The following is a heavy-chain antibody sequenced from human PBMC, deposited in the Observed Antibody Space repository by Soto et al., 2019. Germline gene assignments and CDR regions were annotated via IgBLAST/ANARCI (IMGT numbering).Heavy chain of an antibody. CDR2: IIPILGIA. J-gene: IGHJ4*02. CDR1: GGTFSSYT. D-gene: IGHD4-17*01. Sequence: SVKVSCKASGGTFSSYTISWVRQAPGQGLEWMGRIIPILGIANYAQKFQGRVTITADKSTSTAYMELSSLRSEDTAVDYCATSRSTTVPFDYWGQGTLVTVSS. CDR3: ATSRSTTVPFDY. V-gene: IGHV1-69*02.